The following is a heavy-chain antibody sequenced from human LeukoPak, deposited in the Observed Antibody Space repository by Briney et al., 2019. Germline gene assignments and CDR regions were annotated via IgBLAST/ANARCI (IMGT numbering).Heavy chain of an antibody. CDR1: GGSISGGNYY. D-gene: IGHD2-21*02. CDR3: ARNVYCGGDCQYYFDC. J-gene: IGHJ4*02. Sequence: SETLSLTCTVSGGSISGGNYYWNWIRQPAGKGLEWIGRIYTTGSTNYNPSLKSRVTISLDRSKNQFSLKLSSVTAADTAVYYCARNVYCGGDCQYYFDCWGQGTPVTVSS. V-gene: IGHV4-61*02. CDR2: IYTTGST.